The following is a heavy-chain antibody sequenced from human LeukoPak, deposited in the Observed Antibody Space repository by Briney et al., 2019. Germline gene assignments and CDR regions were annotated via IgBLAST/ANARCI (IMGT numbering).Heavy chain of an antibody. V-gene: IGHV4-59*12. CDR1: GGSMSSYY. J-gene: IGHJ4*02. CDR2: IYYSGST. Sequence: SETLSLTCTVSGGSMSSYYWNWIRQPPGKGLEWIAYIYYSGSTNYNPALKSRVTISADTSKNQFSLRLSSVTAADTAIYYCARDKIGGSMAGSNFDYWGQGTLVTVSS. CDR3: ARDKIGGSMAGSNFDY. D-gene: IGHD6-19*01.